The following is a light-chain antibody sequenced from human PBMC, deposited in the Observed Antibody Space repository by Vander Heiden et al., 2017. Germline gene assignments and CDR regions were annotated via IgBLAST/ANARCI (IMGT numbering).Light chain of an antibody. J-gene: IGKJ1*01. Sequence: ETVLTQSPGTLSLSPGDRATLSCRASQSVSSSYLAWYQQKPGQAPRLLIYGASSRATGIPDRFSGSGSGTDFTLTISRLEPEDFAVYYCQQYGSSRTFGQGTKVEIK. CDR2: GAS. CDR3: QQYGSSRT. V-gene: IGKV3-20*01. CDR1: QSVSSSY.